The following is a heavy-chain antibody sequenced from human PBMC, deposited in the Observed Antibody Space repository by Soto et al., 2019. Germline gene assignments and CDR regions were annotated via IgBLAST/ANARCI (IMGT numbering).Heavy chain of an antibody. CDR1: GFSVSNNY. V-gene: IGHV3-53*01. J-gene: IGHJ4*02. Sequence: QPGGSVRLSCVASGFSVSNNYMNLVRQAPGKGLEWVSVVYSGGTTYYADSVRGRLTVSRDDSKNTLFLQMSSLRAEDTAVYYCARAGSPFDSDSSASWGFDHWGQGNLVTVSS. CDR2: VYSGGTT. D-gene: IGHD3-22*01. CDR3: ARAGSPFDSDSSASWGFDH.